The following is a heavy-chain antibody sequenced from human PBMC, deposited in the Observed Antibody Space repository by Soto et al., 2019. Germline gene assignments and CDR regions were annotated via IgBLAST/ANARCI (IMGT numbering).Heavy chain of an antibody. CDR3: ARQWLDSYYFDY. D-gene: IGHD6-19*01. CDR1: GFTFSSYA. J-gene: IGHJ4*02. V-gene: IGHV3-64*01. CDR2: ISSNGGST. Sequence: PGGSLRLSCAASGFTFSSYAMHWVRQAPGKGLEYVSAISSNGGSTYYANSVKGRFTISRDNSKNTLYLQMGSLRAEDMAVYYCARQWLDSYYFDYWGQGTLVIVSS.